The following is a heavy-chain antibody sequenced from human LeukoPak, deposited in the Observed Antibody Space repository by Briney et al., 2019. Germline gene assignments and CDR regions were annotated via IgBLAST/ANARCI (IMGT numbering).Heavy chain of an antibody. CDR2: IYSGGNT. D-gene: IGHD4-17*01. V-gene: IGHV3-53*01. J-gene: IGHJ4*02. CDR3: ARRAGEYSHPYDY. Sequence: GGSLRLSCAASGFTFSNFGMHWVRQAPGKGLEWVSFIYSGGNTHYSDSVKGRFTISRDNSKNTLYLQMNSLRAEDTAVYYCARRAGEYSHPYDYWGQGTLVTVSS. CDR1: GFTFSNFG.